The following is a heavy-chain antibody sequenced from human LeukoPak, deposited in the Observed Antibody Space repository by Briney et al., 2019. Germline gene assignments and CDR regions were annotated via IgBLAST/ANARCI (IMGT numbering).Heavy chain of an antibody. CDR1: GFTFSSYA. J-gene: IGHJ4*02. CDR2: ISGSGGST. D-gene: IGHD2-2*01. V-gene: IGHV3-23*01. CDR3: AKDPIVVVPAAISFPFDY. Sequence: GGSLRLSCAASGFTFSSYAMSWVRQAPGKGLEWVSAISGSGGSTYYADSVKGRFTISRDNSKNTLYLQMNSLRAEDTAVYYCAKDPIVVVPAAISFPFDYWGQGTLVTVSS.